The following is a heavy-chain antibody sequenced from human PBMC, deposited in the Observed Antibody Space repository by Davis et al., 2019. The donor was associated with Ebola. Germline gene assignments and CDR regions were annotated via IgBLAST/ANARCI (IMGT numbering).Heavy chain of an antibody. V-gene: IGHV3-33*01. CDR2: IWSDGHTK. Sequence: GESLKISCAASGFIFNDYGMHWVRQAPGKGLDWVAVIWSDGHTKYYADSVKGRFTISRDNSKNTVYLQMDSLRVEDTAMYYCARDSVVITFNYFDYWGQGTLVTVSS. CDR3: ARDSVVITFNYFDY. CDR1: GFIFNDYG. D-gene: IGHD3-22*01. J-gene: IGHJ4*02.